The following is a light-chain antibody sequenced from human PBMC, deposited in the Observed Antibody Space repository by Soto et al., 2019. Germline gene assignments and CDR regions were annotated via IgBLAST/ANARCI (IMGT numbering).Light chain of an antibody. Sequence: QSALTQPASVSGSPGQSITISCTGTSSDVGNYNLVSWYQQYPGKAPKLMIYEGGKRPSGVSNRFSGSKSGNTASLTVSGLQAEDEADYYCSSYAGSNNVFGTGTKVTVL. V-gene: IGLV2-14*02. CDR2: EGG. CDR1: SSDVGNYNL. CDR3: SSYAGSNNV. J-gene: IGLJ1*01.